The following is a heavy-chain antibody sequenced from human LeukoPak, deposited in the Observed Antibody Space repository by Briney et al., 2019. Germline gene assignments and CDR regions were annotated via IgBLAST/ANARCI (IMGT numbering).Heavy chain of an antibody. J-gene: IGHJ4*02. CDR2: ISGSGGST. Sequence: GGSLRLSCAASGFTFSDFPMIWVRQAPGKGLEWVSAISGSGGSTYYADSVKGRFTISRDNSKNTLYLQMNSLRAEDTAVYYCAKSRRAAAAGSFDYWGQGTLVTVSS. V-gene: IGHV3-23*01. CDR1: GFTFSDFP. CDR3: AKSRRAAAAGSFDY. D-gene: IGHD6-13*01.